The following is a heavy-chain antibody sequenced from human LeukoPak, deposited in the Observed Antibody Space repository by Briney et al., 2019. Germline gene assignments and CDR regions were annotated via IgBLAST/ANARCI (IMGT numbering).Heavy chain of an antibody. J-gene: IGHJ4*02. CDR2: IKTDGSET. Sequence: PGGSLRLSCAASGFNFRDHWVDWVRQAPGKGLEWVGHIKTDGSETYYLDSLRGRFSISRDNTNNALYLQMNSLRVEDTAVYYCVKNNGWFHLAQWGQGTLVTVSS. V-gene: IGHV3-7*03. CDR3: VKNNGWFHLAQ. D-gene: IGHD6-19*01. CDR1: GFNFRDHW.